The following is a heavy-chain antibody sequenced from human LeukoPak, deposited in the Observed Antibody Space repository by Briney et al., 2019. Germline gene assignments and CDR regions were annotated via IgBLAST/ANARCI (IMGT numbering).Heavy chain of an antibody. CDR3: ARGDSGYYYGSGSQNNWFDP. J-gene: IGHJ5*02. CDR1: GFTVSSNY. Sequence: PGGSLRLSCAASGFTVSSNYMSWVRQAPGKGLEWVSVIYSGGSTYYADSVKGRFTISRDNSKNTLYLQMNSLRAEDTAVYYCARGDSGYYYGSGSQNNWFDPWGQGTLVTVSS. D-gene: IGHD3-10*01. V-gene: IGHV3-53*01. CDR2: IYSGGST.